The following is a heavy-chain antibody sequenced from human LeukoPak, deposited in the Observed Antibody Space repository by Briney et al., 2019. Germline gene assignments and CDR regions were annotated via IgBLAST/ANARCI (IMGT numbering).Heavy chain of an antibody. CDR1: GGSISSYY. Sequence: SETLCLTCTVSGGSISSYYWSWIRQPPGKGLEWIGSIYYSGSTNYNPSLKSRLTKRLDTAKNEFSMKLSSVPAADTALYYCGGTYSVHYWRQGTLDSVSS. V-gene: IGHV4-59*08. CDR3: GGTYSVHY. D-gene: IGHD5-12*01. J-gene: IGHJ4*02. CDR2: IYYSGST.